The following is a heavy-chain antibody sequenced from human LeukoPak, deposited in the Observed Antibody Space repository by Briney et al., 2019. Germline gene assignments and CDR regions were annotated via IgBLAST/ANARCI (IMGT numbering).Heavy chain of an antibody. Sequence: GGSLRLSCAASAFTFSSYSMNWVRQAPGKGLEWVSSISSGSSYIYYADSVKGRFTISRDNAKNSLYLQMNSLRAEDTAVYYCARRGNLDYWGQGTLVTVSS. CDR3: ARRGNLDY. V-gene: IGHV3-21*01. CDR1: AFTFSSYS. D-gene: IGHD1-14*01. CDR2: ISSGSSYI. J-gene: IGHJ4*02.